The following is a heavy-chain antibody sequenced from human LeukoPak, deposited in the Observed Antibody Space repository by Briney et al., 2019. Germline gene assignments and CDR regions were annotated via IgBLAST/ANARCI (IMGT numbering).Heavy chain of an antibody. CDR2: IYYSGST. J-gene: IGHJ4*02. CDR3: ARGRGVPAAITLYYFDY. CDR1: GGSISSYY. D-gene: IGHD2-2*02. V-gene: IGHV4-59*01. Sequence: ASETLSLTCTVSGGSISSYYWSWIRQPPGKGLEWIGYIYYSGSTNYNPSLKSRVTISVDTSKNQFSLKLSSVTAADTAVYYCARGRGVPAAITLYYFDYWGQGTLVTVSS.